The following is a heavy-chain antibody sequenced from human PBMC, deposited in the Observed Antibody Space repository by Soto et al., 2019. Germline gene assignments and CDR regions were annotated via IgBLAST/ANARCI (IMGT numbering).Heavy chain of an antibody. V-gene: IGHV4-59*01. Sequence: PSETLSLTCTVSGGSISSYYWSWIRQPPGKGLEWIGYIYYSGSTNYNPSLKSRVTISVDTSKNQFSLKLSSVTAADTAVYYCARGGGQQRGMDGWGQGTTVTVSS. CDR1: GGSISSYY. D-gene: IGHD6-13*01. J-gene: IGHJ6*02. CDR3: ARGGGQQRGMDG. CDR2: IYYSGST.